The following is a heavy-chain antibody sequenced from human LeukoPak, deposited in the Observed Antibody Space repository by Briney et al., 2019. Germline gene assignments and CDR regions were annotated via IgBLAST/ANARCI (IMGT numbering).Heavy chain of an antibody. Sequence: ASVKVSCKASGGTFSSYAISWVRQAPGQGLVWMGGIIPIFGTANYAQKFQGRVTITTDESTSTAYMELSSLRSEDTAVYYCARGLRPHGGRLYFDYWGQGTLVTVSS. CDR1: GGTFSSYA. CDR2: IIPIFGTA. V-gene: IGHV1-69*05. J-gene: IGHJ4*02. CDR3: ARGLRPHGGRLYFDY. D-gene: IGHD4-17*01.